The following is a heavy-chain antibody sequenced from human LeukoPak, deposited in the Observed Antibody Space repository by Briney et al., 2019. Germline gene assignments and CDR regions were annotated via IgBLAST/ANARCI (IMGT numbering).Heavy chain of an antibody. Sequence: GGSLRLSCAASAFTFSTYGMHWVRQAPGKGLEWVAFIRYDGSNKYYADSVKGRFTLSRDNSKNTLYLQMNSLRAEDTAVYYCAKGHCSSTSCYGTGFDYWGQGTLVTVSS. D-gene: IGHD2-2*01. V-gene: IGHV3-30*02. J-gene: IGHJ4*02. CDR3: AKGHCSSTSCYGTGFDY. CDR1: AFTFSTYG. CDR2: IRYDGSNK.